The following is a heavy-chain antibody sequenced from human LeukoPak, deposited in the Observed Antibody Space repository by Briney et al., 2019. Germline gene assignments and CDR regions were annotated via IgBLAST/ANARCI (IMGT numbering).Heavy chain of an antibody. CDR3: AREAREYYYDSSGLVDY. Sequence: ASVKVSCKASGYTFTGYYMHWVRQAPGQGLEWMGWINPNSGGINYAQKFQGRVTMTRDTSISTAYMELSRLRSDDTAVYYCAREAREYYYDSSGLVDYWGQGTLVTVSS. J-gene: IGHJ4*02. D-gene: IGHD3-22*01. V-gene: IGHV1-2*02. CDR1: GYTFTGYY. CDR2: INPNSGGI.